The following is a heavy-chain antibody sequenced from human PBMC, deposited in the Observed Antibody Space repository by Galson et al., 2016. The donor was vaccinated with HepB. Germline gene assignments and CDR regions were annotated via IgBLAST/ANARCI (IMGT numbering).Heavy chain of an antibody. Sequence: ETLSLTCAVSGYSITSGHYWGWIRKPPGKGLEWIGNINQYGSAYYSPSLESRVIISVDTSKNQFSLKLSSVTAADTAIYYCARGSGYPSGWTWFGPWGQGAQVTVSS. CDR1: GYSITSGHY. CDR3: ARGSGYPSGWTWFGP. CDR2: INQYGSA. J-gene: IGHJ5*02. D-gene: IGHD5-12*01. V-gene: IGHV4-38-2*01.